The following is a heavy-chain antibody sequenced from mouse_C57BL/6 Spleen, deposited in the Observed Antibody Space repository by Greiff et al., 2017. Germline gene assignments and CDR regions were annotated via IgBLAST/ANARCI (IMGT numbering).Heavy chain of an antibody. J-gene: IGHJ2*01. CDR1: GFTFSDYG. CDR3: AREYYGSYYFDY. Sequence: EVQLVESGGGLVKPGGSLKLSCAASGFTFSDYGMHWVRQAPEKGLEWVAYISSGRSTIYYADTVKGRFTISRDNAKNTLFLQMTSLRSEDTAMYYCAREYYGSYYFDYWGQGTTLTVSS. D-gene: IGHD1-2*01. V-gene: IGHV5-17*01. CDR2: ISSGRSTI.